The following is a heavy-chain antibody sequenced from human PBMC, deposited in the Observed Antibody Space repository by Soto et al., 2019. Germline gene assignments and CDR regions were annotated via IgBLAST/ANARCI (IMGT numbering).Heavy chain of an antibody. V-gene: IGHV5-10-1*01. CDR3: ARIVVVPAAIDYYYGMDV. CDR1: GYSFTTYW. Sequence: GESLKISCKGSGYSFTTYWIGWVRQRPGKGLEWMGIIYPSDSYTNYSPSFQGHVTISADKSISTAYLQWSSLKASDTAMYYCARIVVVPAAIDYYYGMDVWGQGTTVTVSS. CDR2: IYPSDSYT. J-gene: IGHJ6*02. D-gene: IGHD2-2*02.